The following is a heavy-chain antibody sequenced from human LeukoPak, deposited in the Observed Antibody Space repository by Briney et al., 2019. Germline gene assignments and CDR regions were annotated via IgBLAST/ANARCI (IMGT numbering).Heavy chain of an antibody. CDR2: IYYSGST. CDR1: GGSISSSSYY. Sequence: SETLSLTCTVSGGSISSSSYYWGWIRQPPGKGLEWIGSIYYSGSTYYNPSLKSRVTISVDTSKNQFSLKLSSVTAADTAVYYCARGSLVGASPFDYWGQGTLVTVSS. J-gene: IGHJ4*02. CDR3: ARGSLVGASPFDY. D-gene: IGHD1-26*01. V-gene: IGHV4-39*07.